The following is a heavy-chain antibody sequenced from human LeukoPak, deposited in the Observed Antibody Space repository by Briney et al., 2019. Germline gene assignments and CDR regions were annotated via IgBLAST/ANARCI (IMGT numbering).Heavy chain of an antibody. D-gene: IGHD1-1*01. CDR3: ASGPGGAWDYYMDV. V-gene: IGHV3-48*01. CDR1: GFTFTTYS. Sequence: GESLKISCAASGFTFTTYSMNWVRQAPGKGLEWVSYISSSSSTIYYADSVRGRFTISRDNAKNSLYLQMNNLGAEDTAVYYCASGPGGAWDYYMDVWGKGTTVAVSS. J-gene: IGHJ6*03. CDR2: ISSSSSTI.